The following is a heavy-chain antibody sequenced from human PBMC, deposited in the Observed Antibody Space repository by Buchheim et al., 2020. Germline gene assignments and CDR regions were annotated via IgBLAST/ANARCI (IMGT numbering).Heavy chain of an antibody. V-gene: IGHV3-23*01. CDR3: AKDREWLPGDY. Sequence: EVQLLESGGGLVQPGGSLRLSCAASGFTFSSYAMSWVRQAPGKGLEWVSAINGRGSDTYYADSVRGRFTISRDNSKNTLFLQINSLRAEDTAVYYCAKDREWLPGDYWGQGTL. D-gene: IGHD5-24*01. J-gene: IGHJ4*02. CDR1: GFTFSSYA. CDR2: INGRGSDT.